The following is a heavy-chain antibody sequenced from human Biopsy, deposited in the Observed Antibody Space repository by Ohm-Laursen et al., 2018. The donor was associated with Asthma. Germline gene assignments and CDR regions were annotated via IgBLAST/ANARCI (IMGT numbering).Heavy chain of an antibody. J-gene: IGHJ4*02. Sequence: RSLRLSCAASGFVFRSHAMHWVRQAPGKGLEWVAVVWYDGGVVHYADSMKGRFTISRDNAKSTLYLQMNRLRTDDTAVYFCAKRRGYSDLTDFDHWGQGTLVTVSS. D-gene: IGHD3-3*01. CDR1: GFVFRSHA. CDR2: VWYDGGVV. V-gene: IGHV3-33*08. CDR3: AKRRGYSDLTDFDH.